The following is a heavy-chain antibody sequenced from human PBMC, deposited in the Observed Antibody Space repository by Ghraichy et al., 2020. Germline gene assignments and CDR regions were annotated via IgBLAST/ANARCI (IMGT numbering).Heavy chain of an antibody. J-gene: IGHJ4*02. Sequence: GSLNLSCAASGFTFSSYSMNWVRQAPGKGLEWVSSISSSSSYIYYADSVKGRFTISRDNAKNSLYLQMNSLRAEDTAVYYCARDRNDILTGHFDYWGQGTLVTVSS. D-gene: IGHD3-9*01. CDR3: ARDRNDILTGHFDY. V-gene: IGHV3-21*01. CDR2: ISSSSSYI. CDR1: GFTFSSYS.